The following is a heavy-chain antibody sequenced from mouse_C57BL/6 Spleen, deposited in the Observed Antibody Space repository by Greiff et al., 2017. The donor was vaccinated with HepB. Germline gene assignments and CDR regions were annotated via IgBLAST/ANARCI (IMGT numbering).Heavy chain of an antibody. Sequence: QVQLQQSGAELVKPGASVKLSCKASGYTFTSYWMQWVKQRPGQGLEWIGEIDPSDSYTNYNQKFKGKATLTVDTSSSTAYMQLSSLASEDSAVYYCARFQASLFDYWGQGTTLTVAS. D-gene: IGHD3-2*02. V-gene: IGHV1-50*01. CDR1: GYTFTSYW. CDR2: IDPSDSYT. CDR3: ARFQASLFDY. J-gene: IGHJ2*01.